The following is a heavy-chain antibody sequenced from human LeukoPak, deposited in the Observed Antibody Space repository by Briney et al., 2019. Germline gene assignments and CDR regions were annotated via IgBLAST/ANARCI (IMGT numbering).Heavy chain of an antibody. D-gene: IGHD2-8*02. V-gene: IGHV3-48*02. CDR2: ISSRSSTI. Sequence: GGSLRLSCSASGFTFSNYGMHWVRQAPGKGLEWVSYISSRSSTIYYADSVKGRFTISRDNAKNSLYLQMNSLRDEDTAVYYCARPTNWWGYFDYWGQGTLVTVSS. J-gene: IGHJ4*02. CDR1: GFTFSNYG. CDR3: ARPTNWWGYFDY.